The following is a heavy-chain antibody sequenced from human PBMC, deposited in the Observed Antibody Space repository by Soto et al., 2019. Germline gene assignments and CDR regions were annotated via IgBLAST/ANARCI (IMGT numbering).Heavy chain of an antibody. V-gene: IGHV3-23*01. D-gene: IGHD2-2*01. J-gene: IGHJ6*02. CDR3: AKWGDIVVVPAANYYYCGMDV. CDR2: ISGSGGST. Sequence: EVQLLESGGGLVQPGGSLRLSCAASGFTFSSYAMSWVRQAPGKGLEWVSAISGSGGSTYYADSVKGRFTISRDNSKNTLDLQMTSLRAEDTAVYYCAKWGDIVVVPAANYYYCGMDVWGQGTTVTVSS. CDR1: GFTFSSYA.